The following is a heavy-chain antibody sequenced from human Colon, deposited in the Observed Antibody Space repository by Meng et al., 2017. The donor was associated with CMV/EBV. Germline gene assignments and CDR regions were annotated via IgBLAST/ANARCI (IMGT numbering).Heavy chain of an antibody. CDR3: ARDLLGDNDYVFDQ. J-gene: IGHJ4*02. V-gene: IGHV3-74*01. CDR1: GFTFSGYW. CDR2: ISHEGSRT. Sequence: GGSLRLSCTGSGFTFSGYWMHWVRQSPEKGLMWAARISHEGSRTIYADSVKGRFTVSRDNARNALYLQMNSLRDDDTAVYYCARDLLGDNDYVFDQWGQGMMVTVSS. D-gene: IGHD4/OR15-4a*01.